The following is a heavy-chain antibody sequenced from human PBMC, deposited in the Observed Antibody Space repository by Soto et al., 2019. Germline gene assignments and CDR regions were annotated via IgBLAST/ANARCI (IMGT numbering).Heavy chain of an antibody. Sequence: SETLSLTCTVSGYSISSGSYWGWIRHPPGKGPEWIASIYHGGTTFYNPSLKSRVAVSVDKSNNQLSLKLRSVTAADTAVYYCARAHVVVAAGSSFDYWGHGTLVTVSS. CDR1: GYSISSGSY. D-gene: IGHD2-21*01. J-gene: IGHJ4*01. CDR2: IYHGGTT. V-gene: IGHV4-38-2*02. CDR3: ARAHVVVAAGSSFDY.